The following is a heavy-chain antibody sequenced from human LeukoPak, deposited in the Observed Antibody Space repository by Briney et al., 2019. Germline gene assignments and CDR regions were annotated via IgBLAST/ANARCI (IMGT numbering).Heavy chain of an antibody. V-gene: IGHV4-59*08. Sequence: SETPSLTCTVSGGSISSYYWSWIRQPPGKGLEWIGYIYYSGSTNYNPSLKSRVTISVDTSKNQFSLKLSSVTAADTAVYYCAGQDYYGMAVWGQGTTVTVSS. CDR1: GGSISSYY. J-gene: IGHJ6*02. CDR2: IYYSGST. CDR3: AGQDYYGMAV.